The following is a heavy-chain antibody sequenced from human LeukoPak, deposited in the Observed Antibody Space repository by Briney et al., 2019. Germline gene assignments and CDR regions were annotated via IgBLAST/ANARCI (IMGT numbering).Heavy chain of an antibody. Sequence: GGSLRLSCAASGFTFSSYAMHWVRQAPGKGLEWVAVISYDGSNKYYADSVKGRFTISRDNAKNSLYLQMNSLRAEDTAVYYCARDGTIFGVVIFGMDVWGQGTTVTVSS. CDR1: GFTFSSYA. D-gene: IGHD3-3*01. CDR2: ISYDGSNK. J-gene: IGHJ6*02. CDR3: ARDGTIFGVVIFGMDV. V-gene: IGHV3-30-3*01.